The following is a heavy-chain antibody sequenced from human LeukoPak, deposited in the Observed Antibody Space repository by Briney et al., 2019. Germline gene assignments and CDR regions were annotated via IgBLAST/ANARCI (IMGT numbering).Heavy chain of an antibody. CDR1: GFSVRTNY. Sequence: GGSLRLSCAASGFSVRTNYMSWVRPAPGKGLEWVSVIYSGGTIRYADSVKGRFTFSRDNSRDTLHLQMSSLRVDDTAVYYCVRAVHHLFYSDSSGYYGDAFDVWGQGTVVTVSS. V-gene: IGHV3-53*01. CDR3: VRAVHHLFYSDSSGYYGDAFDV. J-gene: IGHJ3*01. D-gene: IGHD3-22*01. CDR2: IYSGGTI.